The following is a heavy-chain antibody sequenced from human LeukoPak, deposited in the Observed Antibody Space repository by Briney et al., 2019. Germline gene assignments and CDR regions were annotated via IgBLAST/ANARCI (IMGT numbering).Heavy chain of an antibody. CDR3: ARETPNPYCGGDCPSDY. V-gene: IGHV3-48*01. CDR2: ISSSSSTI. CDR1: GFTFSSYS. J-gene: IGHJ4*02. D-gene: IGHD2-21*02. Sequence: GGSLRLSCAASGFTFSSYSMNWVRQAPGKGLEWVSYISSSSSTIYYADSVKGRFTISRDNAKNSLYLQMNSLRAEDTAVYYCARETPNPYCGGDCPSDYWGQGTLVTVSS.